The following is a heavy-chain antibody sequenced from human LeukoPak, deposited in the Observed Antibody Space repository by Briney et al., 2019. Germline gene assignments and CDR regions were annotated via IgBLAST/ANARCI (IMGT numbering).Heavy chain of an antibody. V-gene: IGHV3-11*04. CDR1: GFTFSDYY. Sequence: GGSLRLSCAASGFTFSDYYMSWIRQAPGKGLEWVSYISSSGSTIYYADSVKGRFTISSDKAKNSLYLQMNSLRAEDTAVYYCAPRAPYYYDSSGYYYGWGQGTLVTVSS. CDR3: APRAPYYYDSSGYYYG. J-gene: IGHJ4*02. D-gene: IGHD3-22*01. CDR2: ISSSGSTI.